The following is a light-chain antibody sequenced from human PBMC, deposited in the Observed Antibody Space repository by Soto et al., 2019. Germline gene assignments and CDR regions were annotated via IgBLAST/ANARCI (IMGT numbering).Light chain of an antibody. CDR1: QSVSSSY. CDR2: GAS. CDR3: QRYGSSRT. J-gene: IGKJ1*01. Sequence: DIVLTQSPGTLSLSPGERATLSCRASQSVSSSYLAWYQQKPGQAPRLLIYGASSRATGIPDRFSGSGSGTDFTLTISGLEPEDFAVYYCQRYGSSRTFGQGTNVEIK. V-gene: IGKV3-20*01.